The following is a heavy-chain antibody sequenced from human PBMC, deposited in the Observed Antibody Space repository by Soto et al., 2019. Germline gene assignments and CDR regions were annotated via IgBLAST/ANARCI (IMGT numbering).Heavy chain of an antibody. CDR3: AGSSQVVVVPAAMDY. J-gene: IGHJ4*02. D-gene: IGHD2-2*01. CDR1: GFTFSDYY. V-gene: IGHV3-11*05. Sequence: QVQLVESGGGLVKPGGSLRLSCAASGFTFSDYYMSWIRQAPGKGREWGSYISSSSSYTNYADSVKGRFTISRDNAKNKLYLQRNRLRAEDTAVYYCAGSSQVVVVPAAMDYWGQGTLVTVSS. CDR2: ISSSSSYT.